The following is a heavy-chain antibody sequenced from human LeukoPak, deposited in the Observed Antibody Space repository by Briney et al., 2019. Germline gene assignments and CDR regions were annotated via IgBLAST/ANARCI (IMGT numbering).Heavy chain of an antibody. CDR1: GFTFSSYA. Sequence: GGYLRLSCAASGFTFSSYAMHWVRQAPGKGLEWVAVISYDGSNKYYADSVKGRFTISRDNSKNTLYLQMNSLRAEDTAVYYCAREGTRRPGSYFDYWGQGTLVTVSS. V-gene: IGHV3-30-3*01. CDR3: AREGTRRPGSYFDY. D-gene: IGHD1-1*01. CDR2: ISYDGSNK. J-gene: IGHJ4*02.